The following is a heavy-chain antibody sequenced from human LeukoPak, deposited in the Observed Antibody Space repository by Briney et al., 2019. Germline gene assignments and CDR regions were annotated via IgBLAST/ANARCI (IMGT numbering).Heavy chain of an antibody. CDR2: IYYSGST. J-gene: IGHJ4*02. Sequence: SETLSLTCTVSGGSISSYYWSWIRQPPGKGLEWIGYIYYSGSTNYNPSLKSRVTISVDTSKNQFSLKLSSVTAADTAVYYCARGYGSGSYYTNSFDYWGQGTLVTVSS. CDR3: ARGYGSGSYYTNSFDY. D-gene: IGHD3-10*01. V-gene: IGHV4-59*01. CDR1: GGSISSYY.